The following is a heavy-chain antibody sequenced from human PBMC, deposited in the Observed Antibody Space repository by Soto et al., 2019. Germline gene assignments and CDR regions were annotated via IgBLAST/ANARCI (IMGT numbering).Heavy chain of an antibody. CDR2: ISGSGGST. Sequence: GGSLRLSCAASGFTFSSYAMSWVCQAPGQGLGLVSTISGSGGSTYYADSVKGRFNISRDNPKNALYLQMNSLRAEDTAVYFCAKGPPNYDFWSGSPAGYYYGMDVWGQGTTVTVSS. D-gene: IGHD3-3*01. V-gene: IGHV3-23*01. CDR3: AKGPPNYDFWSGSPAGYYYGMDV. J-gene: IGHJ6*02. CDR1: GFTFSSYA.